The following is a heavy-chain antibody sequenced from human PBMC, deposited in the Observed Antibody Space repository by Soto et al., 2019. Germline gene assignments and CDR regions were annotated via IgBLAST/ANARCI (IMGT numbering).Heavy chain of an antibody. J-gene: IGHJ4*02. CDR1: GGSISSGGYS. CDR2: IYHSGST. CDR3: ARRYAVAGLLYFDY. D-gene: IGHD1-26*01. V-gene: IGHV4-30-2*01. Sequence: PSETLSLTCAVSGGSISSGGYSWSWIRQPPGKGLEWIGYIYHSGSTYYNPSLKSRVTISVDRSKNQFSLKLSSVTAADTAVYYCARRYAVAGLLYFDYWGQGTLVTVPQ.